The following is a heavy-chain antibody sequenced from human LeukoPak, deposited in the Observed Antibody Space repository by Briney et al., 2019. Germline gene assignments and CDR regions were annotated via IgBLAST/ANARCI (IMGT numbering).Heavy chain of an antibody. CDR2: IKGDGSDT. Sequence: GGPLRLSCAASGFTFSGYWMHWARQSPGKGLVWVSCIKGDGSDTRYADSVKGRFTISRDNAKNTLYLQMNSLTVEDTAVYYCARDPRNKGFDPWGQGTLVTVSS. J-gene: IGHJ5*02. D-gene: IGHD1/OR15-1a*01. V-gene: IGHV3-74*01. CDR3: ARDPRNKGFDP. CDR1: GFTFSGYW.